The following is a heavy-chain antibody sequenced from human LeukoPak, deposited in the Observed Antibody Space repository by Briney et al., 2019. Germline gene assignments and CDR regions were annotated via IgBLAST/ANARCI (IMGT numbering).Heavy chain of an antibody. CDR2: IYYSGST. CDR3: ARHYRDGYSTSKYYFDY. CDR1: GGSFSDYY. Sequence: PSETLSLTCAVYGGSFSDYYWGWIRQPPGKGLEWIGSIYYSGSTYYNPSLKSRVTISVDTSKNQFSLKLSSVTAADTAVYYCARHYRDGYSTSKYYFDYWGQGTLVTVSS. D-gene: IGHD5-24*01. J-gene: IGHJ4*02. V-gene: IGHV4-39*01.